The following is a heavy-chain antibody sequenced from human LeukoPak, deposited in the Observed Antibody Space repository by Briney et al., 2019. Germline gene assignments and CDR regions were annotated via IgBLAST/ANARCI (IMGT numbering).Heavy chain of an antibody. V-gene: IGHV4-34*01. J-gene: IGHJ4*02. CDR2: INHSGST. CDR3: ARGQWLLDY. D-gene: IGHD5-24*01. CDR1: GGSFSGYY. Sequence: SETLSLTCAVYGGSFSGYYWNWLRQPPGKGLEWIGEINHSGSTNYNPSLKSRVTISVDTSKNQFSLKLSSVTAADTAVYYCARGQWLLDYWGQGTLVTVSS.